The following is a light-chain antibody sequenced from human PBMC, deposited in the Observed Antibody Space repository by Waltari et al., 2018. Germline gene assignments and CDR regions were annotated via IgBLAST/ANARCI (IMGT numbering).Light chain of an antibody. CDR3: QAWDSSRV. J-gene: IGLJ2*01. V-gene: IGLV3-1*01. CDR2: QDS. CDR1: KLGDKY. Sequence: SYELTQPPSVSVSPGQTASITCSGDKLGDKYACWYQQKPGQSPVLVIYQDSKRPSWIPEGFSGSNSGNTDTLTISGTQAMDEADYYCQAWDSSRVFGGGTKLTVL.